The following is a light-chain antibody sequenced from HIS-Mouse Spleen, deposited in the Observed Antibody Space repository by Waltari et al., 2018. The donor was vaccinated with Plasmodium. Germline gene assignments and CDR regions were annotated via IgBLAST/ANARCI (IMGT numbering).Light chain of an antibody. J-gene: IGKJ4*01. V-gene: IGKV1-5*03. CDR3: QQYYSTPLT. CDR1: QSISSW. Sequence: DIQMTQSPSTLSASVGDRVTITCRASQSISSWLAWYQQKPGKAPKLLIYWASTRESGVPDRFSGSGSGTDFTLTISSLQAEDVAVYYCQQYYSTPLTFGGGTKVEIK. CDR2: WAS.